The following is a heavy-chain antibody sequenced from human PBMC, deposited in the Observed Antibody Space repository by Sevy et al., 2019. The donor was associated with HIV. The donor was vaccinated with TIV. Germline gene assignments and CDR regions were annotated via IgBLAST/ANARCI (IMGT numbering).Heavy chain of an antibody. CDR1: EFTFSDYF. CDR2: VDQDGSQK. D-gene: IGHD2-21*01. Sequence: GGSLRLSCAASEFTFSDYFMGWVRQAPGKGLEWVANVDQDGSQKYYVGSVRGRFTISRDNAKNSVYLQMNRLRLDDTAVYYCARELWPGDYWGQGTLVTVSS. CDR3: ARELWPGDY. J-gene: IGHJ4*02. V-gene: IGHV3-7*01.